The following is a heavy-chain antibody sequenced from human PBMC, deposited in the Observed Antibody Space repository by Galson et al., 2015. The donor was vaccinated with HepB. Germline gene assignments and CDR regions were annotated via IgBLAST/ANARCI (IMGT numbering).Heavy chain of an antibody. J-gene: IGHJ6*02. D-gene: IGHD3-10*01. V-gene: IGHV3-74*01. CDR2: INSDGSST. CDR3: ASWFEEYASYYYYGMDV. CDR1: GFTFSSYW. Sequence: SLRLSCAASGFTFSSYWMHWVRQAPGKGLVWVSRINSDGSSTSYADSVRSRFTISRDNAKNTLYLQMNSLRAEDTAVYYCASWFEEYASYYYYGMDVWGQGTTVTVSS.